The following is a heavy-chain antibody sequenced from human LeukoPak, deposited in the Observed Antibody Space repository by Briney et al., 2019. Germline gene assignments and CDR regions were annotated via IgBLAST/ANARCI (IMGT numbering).Heavy chain of an antibody. CDR3: AKVGILDGDYYLYYFDY. D-gene: IGHD4-17*01. CDR2: IWYDGSNK. Sequence: GGSLRLSCAASGFTFSSYGMHWVRQAPGKGLEWVAVIWYDGSNKYYADSVKGRFTISRDNSKNTLYLQMNSLRAEDTAVYYCAKVGILDGDYYLYYFDYWGQGTLVTVSS. CDR1: GFTFSSYG. J-gene: IGHJ4*02. V-gene: IGHV3-33*06.